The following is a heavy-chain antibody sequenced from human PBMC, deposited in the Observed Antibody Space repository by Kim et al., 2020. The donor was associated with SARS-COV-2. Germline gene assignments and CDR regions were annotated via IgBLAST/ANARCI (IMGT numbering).Heavy chain of an antibody. Sequence: SETLSLTCTVSGGSISSYYWSWIRQPPGKGLEWIGYIYYSGSTNYNPSLKSRVTISVDTSKNQFSLKLSSVTAADTAVYYCARGEVVAGWFDPWGQGTLVTVSS. J-gene: IGHJ5*02. V-gene: IGHV4-59*01. CDR2: IYYSGST. CDR1: GGSISSYY. D-gene: IGHD2-15*01. CDR3: ARGEVVAGWFDP.